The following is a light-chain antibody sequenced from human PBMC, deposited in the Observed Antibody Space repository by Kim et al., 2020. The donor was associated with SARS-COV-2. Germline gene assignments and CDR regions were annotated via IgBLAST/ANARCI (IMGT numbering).Light chain of an antibody. CDR2: YDS. Sequence: APGKTARITCGGNNIGSKSVHWDQQKPGQAPVLVIYYDSDRPSGIPERFSGSNSGNTATLTISRVEAGDEADYYCQVWDSSSDHLVFGGGTQLTVL. J-gene: IGLJ2*01. V-gene: IGLV3-21*04. CDR3: QVWDSSSDHLV. CDR1: NIGSKS.